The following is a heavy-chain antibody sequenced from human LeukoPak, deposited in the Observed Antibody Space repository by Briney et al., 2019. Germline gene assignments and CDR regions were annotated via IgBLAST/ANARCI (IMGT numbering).Heavy chain of an antibody. CDR2: INTNSGGT. D-gene: IGHD4-17*01. CDR3: ARTGRLRFTGGFDI. J-gene: IGHJ3*02. Sequence: ASVKVSCKASGYTFTGYYMHWVRQAPGQGLEWMGWINTNSGGTNYAQKFQGRVTMTRDTSISTAYMELSRLRSDDTAVYYSARTGRLRFTGGFDIWGQGTMVTVSS. V-gene: IGHV1-2*02. CDR1: GYTFTGYY.